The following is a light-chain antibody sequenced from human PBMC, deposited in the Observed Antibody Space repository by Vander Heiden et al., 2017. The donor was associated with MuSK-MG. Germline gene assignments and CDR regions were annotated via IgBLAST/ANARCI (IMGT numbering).Light chain of an antibody. CDR3: QQYGSSPRYT. Sequence: EIVLTQSPGTLSLSPGERATLSCRASQSVSSSYLAWYQQKPGQAPRLLIYGASSRATGIPDRFSGSGSGTDFTLTISRLEPEDFAVYYCQQYGSSPRYTFGQWTKLEIK. CDR2: GAS. CDR1: QSVSSSY. V-gene: IGKV3-20*01. J-gene: IGKJ2*01.